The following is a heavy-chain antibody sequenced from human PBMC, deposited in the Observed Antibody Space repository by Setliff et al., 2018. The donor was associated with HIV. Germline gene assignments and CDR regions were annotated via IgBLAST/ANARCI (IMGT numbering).Heavy chain of an antibody. CDR1: GFTFSIYA. D-gene: IGHD2-2*01. CDR3: AKTGEPAAAYYYYYYLDV. Sequence: GGSLRLSCVGSGFTFSIYAMNWVRQAPGKGLEWVSTISSTGGSTYYADSVKGRYTISRDNSKNTLYLQMNSLRAEDTAAYYCAKTGEPAAAYYYYYYLDVWGEGTTVTVSS. CDR2: ISSTGGST. J-gene: IGHJ6*03. V-gene: IGHV3-23*01.